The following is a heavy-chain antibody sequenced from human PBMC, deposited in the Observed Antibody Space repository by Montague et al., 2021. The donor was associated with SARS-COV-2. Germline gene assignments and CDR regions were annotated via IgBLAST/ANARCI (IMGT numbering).Heavy chain of an antibody. V-gene: IGHV4-4*02. CDR1: GGSISSSNW. D-gene: IGHD3-3*01. Sequence: SETLSLTCAVSGGSISSSNWWSWVRQPPGKGLEWIGEIYHSGSTNYNPSLKSRVTISVDKSKNQFSLKLSSVTAADTAVYYCATSSYDFWSGYTQGDIWFDPWGQGTLVTVSS. CDR3: ATSSYDFWSGYTQGDIWFDP. J-gene: IGHJ5*02. CDR2: IYHSGST.